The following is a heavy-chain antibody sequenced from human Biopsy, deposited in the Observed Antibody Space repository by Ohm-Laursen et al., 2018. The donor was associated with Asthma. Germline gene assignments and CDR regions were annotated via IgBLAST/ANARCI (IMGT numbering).Heavy chain of an antibody. CDR1: GFTFSNYG. CDR3: ARDVMEWYLPAFDF. V-gene: IGHV3-30*03. J-gene: IGHJ4*02. D-gene: IGHD3-3*01. CDR2: VTYDGISQ. Sequence: SLRLSCAASGFTFSNYGMHWVRQVAGKGLGWVAVVTYDGISQYYAESVKGRFTISRDNSRNTLNLQMNSLRPDDTAVYYCARDVMEWYLPAFDFWGQGTLVTVSS.